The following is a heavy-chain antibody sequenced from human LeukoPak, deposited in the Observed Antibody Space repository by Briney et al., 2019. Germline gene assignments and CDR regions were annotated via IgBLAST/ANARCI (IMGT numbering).Heavy chain of an antibody. Sequence: PGGSLRLSCAASGFTFSSYSMNWVRQAPGKGLEWVSSISSSSSYIYYADSVKGRFTISRDNAKNPLYLQMNSLRAEDTAVYYCARDPRAYYDFWSGYYGVWFDPWGQGTLVTVSS. D-gene: IGHD3-3*01. CDR2: ISSSSSYI. J-gene: IGHJ5*02. CDR3: ARDPRAYYDFWSGYYGVWFDP. CDR1: GFTFSSYS. V-gene: IGHV3-21*01.